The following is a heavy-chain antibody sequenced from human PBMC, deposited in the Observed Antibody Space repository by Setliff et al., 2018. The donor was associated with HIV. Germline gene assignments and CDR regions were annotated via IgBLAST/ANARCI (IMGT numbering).Heavy chain of an antibody. Sequence: ASVKVSCKASGYTFTSYWIHWLRHAPGQGLEWMGVINPSGGSTSNAEKFQGRLTMTRDSSTSTVYMELSSLRSEDTAVYYCAKHRDFGSGSYFDHWGQGTKVTVSS. CDR3: AKHRDFGSGSYFDH. CDR2: INPSGGST. J-gene: IGHJ4*02. D-gene: IGHD3-10*01. V-gene: IGHV1-46*01. CDR1: GYTFTSYW.